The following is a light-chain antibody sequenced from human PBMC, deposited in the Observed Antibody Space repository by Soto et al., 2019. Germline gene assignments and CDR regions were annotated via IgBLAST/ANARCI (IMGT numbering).Light chain of an antibody. V-gene: IGKV1-5*01. CDR1: PSISSW. CDR3: QQYNSYSRT. J-gene: IGKJ1*01. CDR2: DAS. Sequence: DIRMTQSPSTLSAAVGVTVTITCRARPSISSWLAWYQQKPWKAPKLLIYDASSLESGVTSRFSGRGSGTEFTLTISSLQPDDCATYYCQQYNSYSRTFGKGTKVEIK.